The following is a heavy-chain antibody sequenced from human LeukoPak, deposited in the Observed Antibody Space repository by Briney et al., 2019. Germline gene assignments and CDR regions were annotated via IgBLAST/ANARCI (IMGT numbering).Heavy chain of an antibody. CDR1: GFTFSSYA. V-gene: IGHV3-23*01. D-gene: IGHD3-9*01. J-gene: IGHJ3*02. CDR3: ASPTLYDILTGYRSDAFDI. Sequence: PGGSLRLSCAASGFTFSSYAMSWVRQAPGKGLEWVSAISGSGGSTYYADSVKGRFTISRDNSKNTLYLQMNSLRAEDTAVYYCASPTLYDILTGYRSDAFDIWGQGTMVTVSS. CDR2: ISGSGGST.